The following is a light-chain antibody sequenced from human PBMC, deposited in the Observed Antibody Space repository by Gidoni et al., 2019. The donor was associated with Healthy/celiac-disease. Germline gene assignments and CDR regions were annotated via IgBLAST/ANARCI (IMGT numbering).Light chain of an antibody. Sequence: EIVMTQSPATLSVSPGERATLSCRASQSVSSNLAWYQQKPGQAPRLLIYGASTRATGIPARFSGSGSGTEFTLTISSLQPEDFAVYYCQQYNNWPPYSFXQXTKLEIK. CDR1: QSVSSN. CDR3: QQYNNWPPYS. V-gene: IGKV3-15*01. J-gene: IGKJ2*03. CDR2: GAS.